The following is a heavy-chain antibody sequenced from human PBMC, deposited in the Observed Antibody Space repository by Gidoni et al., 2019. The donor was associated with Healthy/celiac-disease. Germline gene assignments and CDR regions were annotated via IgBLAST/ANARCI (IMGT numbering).Heavy chain of an antibody. D-gene: IGHD1-26*01. V-gene: IGHV3-9*01. CDR1: GFTFDDYA. CDR3: EKDGSYRGPEQYYFDY. Sequence: EVQLVESGGGLIQPGRPLRLSCGASGFTFDDYAMHWVRQAPGRGLEWVSGISWNSGSTGYADSVKGRFTISRDNAKNSMYLQMNSLRAEDTALYYCEKDGSYRGPEQYYFDYWGQGTLVTVSS. CDR2: ISWNSGST. J-gene: IGHJ4*02.